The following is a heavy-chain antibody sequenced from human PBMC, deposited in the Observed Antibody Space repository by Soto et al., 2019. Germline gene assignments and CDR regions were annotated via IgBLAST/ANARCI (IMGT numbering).Heavy chain of an antibody. CDR1: GFTFSSYA. J-gene: IGHJ6*02. V-gene: IGHV3-23*01. D-gene: IGHD4-17*01. CDR3: AKVPYGDYGDYYYGMDV. Sequence: PGGSLRLSCAASGFTFSSYAMNWVRQAPGRGLEWVSVISGSGGSTYYADSVKGRFTISRDNSKNTLYLQMNGLRAEDTAVYYCAKVPYGDYGDYYYGMDVWGQGTTVTVSS. CDR2: ISGSGGST.